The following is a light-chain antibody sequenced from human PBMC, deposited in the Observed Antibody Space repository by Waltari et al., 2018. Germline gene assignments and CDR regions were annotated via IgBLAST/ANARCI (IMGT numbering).Light chain of an antibody. CDR1: NIGSKR. CDR3: QVWDSNSDLVV. CDR2: YGS. V-gene: IGLV3-21*01. Sequence: SYVLTQPPSASEAPGKTARLTCGGDNIGSKRVRWYQQKAGQAPLLLIYYGSDRPSGIPERFSGSNSENAATLTISRVEVADEAAYYCQVWDSNSDLVVFGGGTKLTVL. J-gene: IGLJ2*01.